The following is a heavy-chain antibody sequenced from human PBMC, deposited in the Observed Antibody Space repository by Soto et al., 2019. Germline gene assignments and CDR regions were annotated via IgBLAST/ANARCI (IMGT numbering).Heavy chain of an antibody. D-gene: IGHD6-19*01. J-gene: IGHJ4*02. V-gene: IGHV4-59*08. CDR1: GGSISSYY. CDR2: IYYSGST. Sequence: SETLSLTCTVSGGSISSYYWSWIRQPPGKGLEWIGYIYYSGSTNYNPSLKSRVTISVDTSKNQFSLKLSSVTAADTAVYYCARTLVAGFDYWGQGTLVTVSS. CDR3: ARTLVAGFDY.